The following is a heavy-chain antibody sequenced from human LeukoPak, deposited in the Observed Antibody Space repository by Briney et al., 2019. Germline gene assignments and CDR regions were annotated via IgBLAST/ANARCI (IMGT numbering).Heavy chain of an antibody. V-gene: IGHV4-59*08. CDR2: IYYGGST. CDR3: ARHEVGFGELSDWFDP. D-gene: IGHD3-10*01. CDR1: GGSISSYY. J-gene: IGHJ5*02. Sequence: SETLSLTCTVSGGSISSYYWSWIRQPPGRGLEWIGYIYYGGSTNYNPSLKSRVTISVDTSKNQFSLKLSSVTAADTAVYYCARHEVGFGELSDWFDPWGQGTLVTVSS.